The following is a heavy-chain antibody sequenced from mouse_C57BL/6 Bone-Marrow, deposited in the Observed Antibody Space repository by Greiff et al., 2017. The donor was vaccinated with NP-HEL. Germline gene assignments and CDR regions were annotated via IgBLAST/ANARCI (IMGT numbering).Heavy chain of an antibody. Sequence: VKLVESGPVLVKPGASVKMSCKASGYTFTDYYMNWVKQSHGKSLEWIGVINPYNGGTSYNQKFKGKATLTVDKSSSTAYMELNSLTSEDSAVYYCARWEDYWGQGTTLTVSS. CDR3: ARWEDY. J-gene: IGHJ2*01. CDR1: GYTFTDYY. CDR2: INPYNGGT. V-gene: IGHV1-19*01. D-gene: IGHD4-1*01.